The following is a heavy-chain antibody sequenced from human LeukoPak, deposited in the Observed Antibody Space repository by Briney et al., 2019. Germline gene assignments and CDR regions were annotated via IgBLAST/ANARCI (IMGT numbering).Heavy chain of an antibody. Sequence: GGSLRLSCAASGFTVSSNYMSWVRQAPGKGLEWVSVIYSGGSTYYADSVKGRFTISRDNSKNTLYLQMNSLRAEDTAVYYCAREQHDSSANDAFDIWGRGAMVTVSS. V-gene: IGHV3-53*01. CDR3: AREQHDSSANDAFDI. D-gene: IGHD3-22*01. J-gene: IGHJ3*02. CDR1: GFTVSSNY. CDR2: IYSGGST.